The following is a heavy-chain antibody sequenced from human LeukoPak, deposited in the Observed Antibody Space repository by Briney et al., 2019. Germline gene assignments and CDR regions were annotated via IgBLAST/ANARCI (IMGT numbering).Heavy chain of an antibody. CDR1: GGSISSYY. J-gene: IGHJ3*01. V-gene: IGHV4-59*01. Sequence: SETLSLTCTVSGGSISSYYWSWIRQPPGKGLEWIGYIYYSGSTNYNPSLKSRVTISVDTSKNQFSLKLSSVTAADTAVYYCARGTRRRYYDSSGYHLGAFDVWGQGTMVTVSS. CDR2: IYYSGST. D-gene: IGHD3-22*01. CDR3: ARGTRRRYYDSSGYHLGAFDV.